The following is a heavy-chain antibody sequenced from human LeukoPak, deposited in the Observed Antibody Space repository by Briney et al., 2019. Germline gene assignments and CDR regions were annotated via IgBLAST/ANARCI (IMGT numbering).Heavy chain of an antibody. V-gene: IGHV5-51*01. J-gene: IGHJ4*02. CDR2: IYPGDSDT. Sequence: GKSLKISCKGSGYSFTSYWIGWVRQMPGKGLEWMGIIYPGDSDTRYSPSVQGQVTISADNSISTAYLQWSSLKAADTAMYYSATSHYAILTGPHYFDYWRQGPLVAASS. D-gene: IGHD3-9*01. CDR1: GYSFTSYW. CDR3: ATSHYAILTGPHYFDY.